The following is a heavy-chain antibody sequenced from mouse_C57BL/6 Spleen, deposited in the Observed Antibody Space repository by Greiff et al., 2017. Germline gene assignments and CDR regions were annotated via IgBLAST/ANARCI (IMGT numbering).Heavy chain of an antibody. D-gene: IGHD2-14*01. Sequence: QVQLKESGAELVRPGASVKLSCKASGYTFTDYYINWVKQRPGQGLEWIARLYPGSGNTYYNEKFKGKATLTAEKSSSTAYMQLSSLTSEDSAVDYGAREGVRRDDAMDYWGQGTSVTVSS. CDR2: LYPGSGNT. J-gene: IGHJ4*01. CDR3: AREGVRRDDAMDY. CDR1: GYTFTDYY. V-gene: IGHV1-76*01.